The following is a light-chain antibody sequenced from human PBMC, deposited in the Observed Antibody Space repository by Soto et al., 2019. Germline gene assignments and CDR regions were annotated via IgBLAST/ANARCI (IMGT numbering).Light chain of an antibody. J-gene: IGKJ1*01. Sequence: DIVMTQSPDSLAVSLGERATVNCKSSQSVLYSSNNKNYLAWYQQKPGQPPKLLIYWASTQESGVPDRFSGSGSGTDFTLTISSLQAEDVAVYYCQQYYSSWTFGQGTKVEIK. V-gene: IGKV4-1*01. CDR2: WAS. CDR1: QSVLYSSNNKNY. CDR3: QQYYSSWT.